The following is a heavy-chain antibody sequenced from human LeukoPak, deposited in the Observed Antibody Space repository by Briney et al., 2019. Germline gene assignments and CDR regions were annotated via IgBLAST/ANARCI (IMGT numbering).Heavy chain of an antibody. V-gene: IGHV1-46*01. Sequence: ASVKVSCKASGYTFTNYHIHWVRQAPGQGLEWMGIINPSGGSTSNAQKFQGRVTMTRDMSTSTAYMELSSLRSEDMAVYYCAKYGHSPYFDSWGQGTLVTVSS. CDR2: INPSGGST. J-gene: IGHJ4*02. D-gene: IGHD2/OR15-2a*01. CDR3: AKYGHSPYFDS. CDR1: GYTFTNYH.